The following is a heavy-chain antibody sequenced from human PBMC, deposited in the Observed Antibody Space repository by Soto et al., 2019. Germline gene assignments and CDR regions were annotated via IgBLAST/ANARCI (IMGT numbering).Heavy chain of an antibody. Sequence: QVQLVQSGAEVKKPGASVKVSCKASGYTFTSYDINWVRQATGQGLEWMGWMNPNSGNTGYAQKFQGRVTMTRNTSISTAYMERSSLRSEDTAVYYCAKAGEGLWGAGFDPWGQGTLVTVSS. CDR2: MNPNSGNT. CDR1: GYTFTSYD. CDR3: AKAGEGLWGAGFDP. D-gene: IGHD3-16*01. J-gene: IGHJ5*02. V-gene: IGHV1-8*01.